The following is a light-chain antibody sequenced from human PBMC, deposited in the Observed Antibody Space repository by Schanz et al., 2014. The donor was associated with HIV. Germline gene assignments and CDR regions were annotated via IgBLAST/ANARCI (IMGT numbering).Light chain of an antibody. Sequence: QSVLSQPPSASGTPGQRVTISCSVSNSNIRSNAVNWYQHLPGTAPKLLIYNSYHRPSGVPDRFSGSDSGTSASLAISGLQSEDETDYYCAGWDDSLKAWVFGGWTKLTVL. V-gene: IGLV1-44*01. CDR1: NSNIRSNA. CDR2: NSY. J-gene: IGLJ3*02. CDR3: AGWDDSLKAWV.